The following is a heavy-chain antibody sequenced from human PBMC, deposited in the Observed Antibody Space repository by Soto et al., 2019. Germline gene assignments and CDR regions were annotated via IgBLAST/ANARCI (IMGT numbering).Heavy chain of an antibody. D-gene: IGHD6-13*01. CDR3: ARDRRRSSWTQNYYYYYMDV. J-gene: IGHJ6*03. CDR2: IYYSGST. V-gene: IGHV4-31*03. Sequence: QVQLQESGPGLVKPSQTLSLTCTVSGGSISSGGYYWSWIRQHPGKGLEWIGYIYYSGSTYYNPSLKSRVTISVDTSKNQFSLKLSSVTAADTAVYYCARDRRRSSWTQNYYYYYMDVWGKGTTVTVSS. CDR1: GGSISSGGYY.